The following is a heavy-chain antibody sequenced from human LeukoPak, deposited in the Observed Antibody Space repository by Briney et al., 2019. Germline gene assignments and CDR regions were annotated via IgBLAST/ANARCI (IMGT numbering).Heavy chain of an antibody. CDR3: ARVTVPLAVITAGGFDY. V-gene: IGHV3-30*02. D-gene: IGHD3-22*01. CDR1: GFTFSTYG. Sequence: GGSLRLSCAVSGFTFSTYGMHWVRQAPGKGLGWVAFIRSDGNNKYYADSVKGRFTISRDNSKNTLYLQMNSLRTEDTAVYYCARVTVPLAVITAGGFDYWGQGTLVTVSS. J-gene: IGHJ4*02. CDR2: IRSDGNNK.